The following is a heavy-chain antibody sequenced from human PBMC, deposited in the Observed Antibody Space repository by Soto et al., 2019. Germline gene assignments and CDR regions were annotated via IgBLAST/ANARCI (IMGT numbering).Heavy chain of an antibody. CDR2: IKQDGSEK. J-gene: IGHJ6*02. Sequence: GGSLRLSCAASGFTFSSYWMSWVRQAPGKGLEWVANIKQDGSEKYYVDSVKGRFTISRDNAKNSLYLQMNSLRAEDTAVYYCARGTYGSGSLHYYYGMDVWGQGTTVTAYS. D-gene: IGHD3-10*01. CDR1: GFTFSSYW. V-gene: IGHV3-7*03. CDR3: ARGTYGSGSLHYYYGMDV.